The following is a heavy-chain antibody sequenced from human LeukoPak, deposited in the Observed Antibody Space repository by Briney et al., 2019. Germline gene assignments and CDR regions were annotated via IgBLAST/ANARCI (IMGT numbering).Heavy chain of an antibody. CDR3: ARGSQWLHYFDY. J-gene: IGHJ4*02. Sequence: SVKVSCKASGGTFSSYAISWVRQAPGRGLEWMGGIIPIFGTANYAQKFQGRVTITADESTSTAYMELSSLRSEDTAVYYCARGSQWLHYFDYWGQGTLVTVSS. CDR2: IIPIFGTA. CDR1: GGTFSSYA. V-gene: IGHV1-69*13. D-gene: IGHD6-19*01.